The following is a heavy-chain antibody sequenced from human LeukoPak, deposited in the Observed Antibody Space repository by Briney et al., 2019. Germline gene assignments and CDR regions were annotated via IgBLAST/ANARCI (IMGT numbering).Heavy chain of an antibody. D-gene: IGHD6-13*01. Sequence: ASVKDSCMASVHTFTSYDINWVRQATGRGLEWMGWMNPDSGNTGYAQKFQGRVTMTRNPSISTAYMELSSLTSEDTAVYYCARRIAAACVGIVYWGQGTLVTVSS. CDR1: VHTFTSYD. V-gene: IGHV1-8*01. J-gene: IGHJ4*02. CDR3: ARRIAAACVGIVY. CDR2: MNPDSGNT.